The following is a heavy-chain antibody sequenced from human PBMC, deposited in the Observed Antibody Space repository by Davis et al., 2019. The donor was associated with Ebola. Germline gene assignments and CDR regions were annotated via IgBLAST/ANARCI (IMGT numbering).Heavy chain of an antibody. CDR1: GGSISSSSYY. Sequence: ESLKISCTVSGGSISSSSYYWGWIRQPPGKGLEWIGSIYYSGSTYYNPSLKSRVTISVDTSKNQFSLKLSSVTAADTAVYYCARQVGGGYSSSWYDYWGQGTLVTVSS. CDR3: ARQVGGGYSSSWYDY. V-gene: IGHV4-39*01. CDR2: IYYSGST. J-gene: IGHJ4*02. D-gene: IGHD6-13*01.